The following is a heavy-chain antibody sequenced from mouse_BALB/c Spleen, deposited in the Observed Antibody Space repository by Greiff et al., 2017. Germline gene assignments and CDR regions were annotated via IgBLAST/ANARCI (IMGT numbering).Heavy chain of an antibody. J-gene: IGHJ3*01. CDR1: GYSITSGYY. CDR2: ISYDGSN. D-gene: IGHD2-3*01. Sequence: ESGPGLVKPSQSLSLTCSVTGYSITSGYYWNWIRQFPGNKLEWMGYISYDGSNNYNPSLKNRISITRDTSKNQFFLKLNSVTTEDTATYYCARERDGYYAWFAYWGQGTLVTVSA. V-gene: IGHV3-6*02. CDR3: ARERDGYYAWFAY.